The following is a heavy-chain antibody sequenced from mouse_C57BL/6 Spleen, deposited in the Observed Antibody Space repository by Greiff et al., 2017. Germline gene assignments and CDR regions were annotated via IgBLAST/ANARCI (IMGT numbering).Heavy chain of an antibody. J-gene: IGHJ3*01. CDR2: IWRGGST. Sequence: VQLQLSGPGLVQPSQSLSITCTVSGFSLTSYGVHWVRQSPGKGLEWLGVIWRGGSTDYNAAFMSRLSITKDNSKSQVFFKMNSLQADDTAIYYCAKSGTAQATTLFAYWGQGTLVTVSA. CDR1: GFSLTSYG. V-gene: IGHV2-5*01. CDR3: AKSGTAQATTLFAY. D-gene: IGHD3-2*02.